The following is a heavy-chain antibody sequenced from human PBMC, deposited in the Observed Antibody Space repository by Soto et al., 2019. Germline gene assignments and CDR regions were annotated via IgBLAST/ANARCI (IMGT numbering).Heavy chain of an antibody. CDR2: GSYSGTT. Sequence: QVQLQESGPGLVKPSETLSLTCTVSGVSVNSGSFYWAWIRQPPGKGLEWIGFGSYSGTTNYKPSLKSRVTISVDTSMSQISLKVTSLTAADTAVYYCARGATVTQYDYWGQGTLVTVSS. V-gene: IGHV4-61*01. CDR3: ARGATVTQYDY. CDR1: GVSVNSGSFY. J-gene: IGHJ4*02. D-gene: IGHD4-17*01.